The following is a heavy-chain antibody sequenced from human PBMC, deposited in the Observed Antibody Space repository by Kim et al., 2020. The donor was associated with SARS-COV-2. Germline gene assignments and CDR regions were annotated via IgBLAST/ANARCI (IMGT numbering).Heavy chain of an antibody. CDR3: ARQATVTRQQGDWYFDL. D-gene: IGHD4-17*01. J-gene: IGHJ2*01. CDR1: GGSISSSNW. V-gene: IGHV4-4*02. CDR2: IYHSGST. Sequence: SETLSLTCAVSGGSISSSNWWSWVRQPPGKGLEWIGEIYHSGSTNYNPSLKSRVTISVDKSKNQFSLKLSSVTAADTAVYYCARQATVTRQQGDWYFDLWGRGTLVTVSS.